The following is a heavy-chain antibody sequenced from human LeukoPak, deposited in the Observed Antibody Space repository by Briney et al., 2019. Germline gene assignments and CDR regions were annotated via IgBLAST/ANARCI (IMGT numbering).Heavy chain of an antibody. D-gene: IGHD6-13*01. CDR2: ISGSGGST. J-gene: IGHJ4*02. Sequence: PGGSLRLSCAASGFTFSNAWMSWVRQAPGKGLEWVSGISGSGGSTYYADSVKGRFTISRDNSKNTLYLQMSSLRAEDTAVYYCAKAQGLYSSNWDSTTDDYWGQGTLATVSS. CDR3: AKAQGLYSSNWDSTTDDY. V-gene: IGHV3-23*01. CDR1: GFTFSNAW.